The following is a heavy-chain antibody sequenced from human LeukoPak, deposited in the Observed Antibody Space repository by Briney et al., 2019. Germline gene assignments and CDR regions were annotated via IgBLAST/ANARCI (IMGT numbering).Heavy chain of an antibody. V-gene: IGHV1-69*04. D-gene: IGHD3-22*01. CDR1: GGTFSSYA. J-gene: IGHJ4*02. CDR2: IIPILGIA. Sequence: GASVKVSCKASGGTFSSYAISWVRQAPGQGLEWMGRIIPILGIANYAQKFQGRVTITADKSTSTAYMELSSLRSEDTAVYYCARERYYYDSSGDYWGRGTLVTVSS. CDR3: ARERYYYDSSGDY.